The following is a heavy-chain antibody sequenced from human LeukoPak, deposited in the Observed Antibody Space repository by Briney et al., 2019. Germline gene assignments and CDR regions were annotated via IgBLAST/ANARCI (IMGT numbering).Heavy chain of an antibody. CDR2: IYYSGST. CDR1: GGSISSYY. V-gene: IGHV4-59*01. CDR3: ARDLRGGSGSYYLYYYYYMDV. Sequence: PSETLSLTCTVSGGSISSYYWSWIRQPPGEGLEWIGYIYYSGSTNYNPSLKRRVTISVDTSKNQFSLKLSSVTAADTAVYYCARDLRGGSGSYYLYYYYYMDVWGKGTTVTVSS. D-gene: IGHD3-10*01. J-gene: IGHJ6*03.